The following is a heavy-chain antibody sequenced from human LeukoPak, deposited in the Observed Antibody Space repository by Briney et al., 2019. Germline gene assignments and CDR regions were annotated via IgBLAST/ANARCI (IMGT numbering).Heavy chain of an antibody. J-gene: IGHJ6*02. CDR2: INPNSGGT. CDR1: GYTFTYYG. CDR3: ARGSGITMIVVVITKYYYGMDV. D-gene: IGHD3-22*01. Sequence: ASVKVSCKASGYTFTYYGISWVRQAPGQGLEWMGWINPNSGGTNYAQKFQGRVTMTRDTSISTAYMELSRLRSDDTAVYYCARGSGITMIVVVITKYYYGMDVWGQGTTVTVSS. V-gene: IGHV1-2*02.